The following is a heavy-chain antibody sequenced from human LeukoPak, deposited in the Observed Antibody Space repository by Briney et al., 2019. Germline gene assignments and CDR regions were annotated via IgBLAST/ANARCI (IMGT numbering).Heavy chain of an antibody. D-gene: IGHD3-10*01. Sequence: SETLSLTCTVWGGFISSYYWSWIRQPAGKGLEGIGRIYTSGCTNYNPYLKSRVTMSVDTVQQQCFLKLSSATAEEPGVYFRAGVYYPRFHPWGQGTLVTHSS. CDR3: AGVYYPRFHP. V-gene: IGHV4-4*07. CDR1: GGFISSYY. J-gene: IGHJ5*02. CDR2: IYTSGCT.